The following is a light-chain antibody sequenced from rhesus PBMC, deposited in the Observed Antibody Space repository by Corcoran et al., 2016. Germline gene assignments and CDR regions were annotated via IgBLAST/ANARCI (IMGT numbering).Light chain of an antibody. CDR3: QHNYGTPYS. CDR2: KAS. J-gene: IGKJ2*01. CDR1: ENVNNY. Sequence: DIQMTQSPSSLSASVGDRVTITCRASENVNNYLTWYQQKPGKALKLLIYKASTLQSGVPSRFSGSGAGTDYTFTISSLQSEDVATYSCQHNYGTPYSFGQGTKVEIK. V-gene: IGKV1-74*01.